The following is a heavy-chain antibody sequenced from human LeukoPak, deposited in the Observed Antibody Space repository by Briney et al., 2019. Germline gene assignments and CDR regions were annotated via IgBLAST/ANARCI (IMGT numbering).Heavy chain of an antibody. J-gene: IGHJ3*02. CDR3: AKDRACSGGSCYLPDAFDI. CDR2: ISGSGGST. Sequence: PGGSLRLSCAASGFTFSSYAMSWVRQAPGKGLEWVSAISGSGGSTYYADSVKGRFTISRDNTKNTLYLQMNSLRAEDTAGYYCAKDRACSGGSCYLPDAFDIWGQGTMVTVSS. V-gene: IGHV3-23*01. D-gene: IGHD2-15*01. CDR1: GFTFSSYA.